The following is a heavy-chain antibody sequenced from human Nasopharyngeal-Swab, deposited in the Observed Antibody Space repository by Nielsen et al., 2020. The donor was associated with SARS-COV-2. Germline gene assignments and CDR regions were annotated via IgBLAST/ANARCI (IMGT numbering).Heavy chain of an antibody. CDR1: GGSFSGYY. Sequence: SETLSLTCAVYGGSFSGYYFSWIRQPPGKGLEWIGEINHSGSTNYNPSLKSRVTISVDTSKNQFSLKLSSVTAADTAVYYCARGHSNDSFDYWGQGTLVTVSS. CDR2: INHSGST. CDR3: ARGHSNDSFDY. J-gene: IGHJ4*02. D-gene: IGHD4-11*01. V-gene: IGHV4-34*01.